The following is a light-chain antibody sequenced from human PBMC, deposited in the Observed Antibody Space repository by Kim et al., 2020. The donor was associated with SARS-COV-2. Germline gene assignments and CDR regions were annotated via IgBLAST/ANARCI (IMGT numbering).Light chain of an antibody. CDR3: QQYHSRPPWM. J-gene: IGKJ1*01. Sequence: SPGDRATLSCRTSEDVRGDLARYQQRPGQAPRLLIYDASTRATDIPARITGSGSGTEFTLTITNLQSEDFSIYYCQQYHSRPPWMFGQGTKVDIK. CDR1: EDVRGD. V-gene: IGKV3-15*01. CDR2: DAS.